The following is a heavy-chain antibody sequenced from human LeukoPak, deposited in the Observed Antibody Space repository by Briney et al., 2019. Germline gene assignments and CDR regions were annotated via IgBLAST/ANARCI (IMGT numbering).Heavy chain of an antibody. Sequence: PGGSLRLSCAASGFTFSSYAMSWVRQAPGKGLEWVSAISGSGGSTYYADSVKGRFTISRDNSKNTLYLQMNSLRAEDTAVYYCAKVGYYDSSGYYYEPYYFDYWGQGTLVTVSS. D-gene: IGHD3-22*01. CDR3: AKVGYYDSSGYYYEPYYFDY. CDR2: ISGSGGST. V-gene: IGHV3-23*01. CDR1: GFTFSSYA. J-gene: IGHJ4*02.